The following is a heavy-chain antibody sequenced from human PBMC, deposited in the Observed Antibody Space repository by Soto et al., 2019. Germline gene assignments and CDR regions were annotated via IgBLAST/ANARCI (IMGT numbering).Heavy chain of an antibody. V-gene: IGHV3-23*01. CDR3: AKSPHSAAGLNYYYYYGMDV. CDR2: ISGSGGST. D-gene: IGHD6-13*01. CDR1: GFTFSSYA. Sequence: EVQLLESGGGLVQPGGSLRLSCAASGFTFSSYAMSWVRQAPGKGLEWVSAISGSGGSTYYADSVKGRFTISRDNSKNTLYLQMNSLRAEDTAVYYCAKSPHSAAGLNYYYYYGMDVWGQGTTVTVSS. J-gene: IGHJ6*02.